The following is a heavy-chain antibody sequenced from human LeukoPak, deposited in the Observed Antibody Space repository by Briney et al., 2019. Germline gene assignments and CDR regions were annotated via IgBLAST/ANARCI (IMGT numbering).Heavy chain of an antibody. CDR2: ISSSGSTI. CDR1: GFTFSSYE. D-gene: IGHD3-22*01. J-gene: IGHJ3*02. V-gene: IGHV3-48*03. CDR3: AKGYYYDSSVSGDAFDI. Sequence: GGSLGLSCAASGFTFSSYEMNWVRQAPGKGLEWVSYISSSGSTIYYADSVKGRFTISRDNAKNSLYLQMNSLRAEDTALYYCAKGYYYDSSVSGDAFDIWGQGTMVTVSS.